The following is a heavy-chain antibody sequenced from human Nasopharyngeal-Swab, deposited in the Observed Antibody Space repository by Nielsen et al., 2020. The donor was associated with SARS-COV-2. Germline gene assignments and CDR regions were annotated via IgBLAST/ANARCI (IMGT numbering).Heavy chain of an antibody. J-gene: IGHJ4*02. Sequence: GGSLRLSCAASGFTFSSYWMHWVRQAPGKGLLWVSRINSDGRTTSYADSVKGRFTISRDNAKNSLYLQMNSLRAEDTAVYYCAREEGSSWHYFDYWGQGTLVTVSS. V-gene: IGHV3-74*01. CDR2: INSDGRTT. D-gene: IGHD6-13*01. CDR1: GFTFSSYW. CDR3: AREEGSSWHYFDY.